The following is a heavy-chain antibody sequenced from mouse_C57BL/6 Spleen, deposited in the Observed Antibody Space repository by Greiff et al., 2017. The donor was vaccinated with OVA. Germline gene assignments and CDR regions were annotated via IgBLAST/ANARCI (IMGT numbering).Heavy chain of an antibody. J-gene: IGHJ2*01. CDR1: GYTFTDYE. Sequence: QVQLQQSGAELVRPGASVTLSCKASGYTFTDYEMHWVKQTPVHGLEWIGALAPDTGGTDYNQPFKGKAILNADKSSSTAYRELRSRTSDDAAVYYCTRKYYSNYYVDYWGQGTTLTVSS. V-gene: IGHV1-15*01. CDR2: LAPDTGGT. CDR3: TRKYYSNYYVDY. D-gene: IGHD2-5*01.